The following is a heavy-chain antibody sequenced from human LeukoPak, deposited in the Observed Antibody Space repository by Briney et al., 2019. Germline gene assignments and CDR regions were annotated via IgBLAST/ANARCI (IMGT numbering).Heavy chain of an antibody. CDR1: GGSISSGGYS. Sequence: SQTLSLTCAASGGSISSGGYSWSWIRQPPGKGLEWIGYIYHSGSTYYNPSLKSRVTISVDRSKNQFSLKLSSVTAADTAVYYCARGITMVRGASGWFDPWGQGTLVTVSS. J-gene: IGHJ5*02. CDR2: IYHSGST. D-gene: IGHD3-10*01. V-gene: IGHV4-30-2*01. CDR3: ARGITMVRGASGWFDP.